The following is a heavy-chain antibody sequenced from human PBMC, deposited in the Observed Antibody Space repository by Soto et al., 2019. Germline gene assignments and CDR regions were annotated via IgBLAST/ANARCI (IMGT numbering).Heavy chain of an antibody. Sequence: GASVKVSCKASGYTFTSYAMHWVRQAPGQRLEWMGWINAGNGNTKYSQKFQGRVTITRDTSASTAYMELSSLRSEDTAVYYCARGPGGTMVRGVIIPSIHWFAPWGQGTLVTVSS. V-gene: IGHV1-3*01. J-gene: IGHJ5*02. D-gene: IGHD3-10*01. CDR3: ARGPGGTMVRGVIIPSIHWFAP. CDR1: GYTFTSYA. CDR2: INAGNGNT.